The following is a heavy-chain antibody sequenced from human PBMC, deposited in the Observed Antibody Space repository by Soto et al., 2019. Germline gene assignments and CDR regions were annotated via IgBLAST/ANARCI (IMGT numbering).Heavy chain of an antibody. D-gene: IGHD6-13*01. CDR2: ISGSGDST. J-gene: IGHJ4*02. CDR3: ARRGPGTYFDY. Sequence: EVQLLDSGGGLVQPGGSLRLSCAASGFTFSSYAMHWVRQAPGKGLEWVSGISGSGDSTYYADSVKGRFTISRDNSKNTLYLQMNSLRAEDTALYYCARRGPGTYFDYWGQGTLVTVSS. CDR1: GFTFSSYA. V-gene: IGHV3-23*01.